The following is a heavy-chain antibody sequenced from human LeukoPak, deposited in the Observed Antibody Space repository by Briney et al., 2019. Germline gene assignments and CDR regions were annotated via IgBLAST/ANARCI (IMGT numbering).Heavy chain of an antibody. CDR1: GGSIRSSDDY. CDR2: IYYTGSS. Sequence: SETLSLTCSVSGGSIRSSDDYWGFVRQTPGKGLEWMGSIYYTGSSHYNPSLKGLATISVDTSKNQFSLRLTSVTAADTAVYYCTRAASSGPLFTYHMDVWGKGTTVTVSS. CDR3: TRAASSGPLFTYHMDV. V-gene: IGHV4-39*07. J-gene: IGHJ6*03. D-gene: IGHD3-22*01.